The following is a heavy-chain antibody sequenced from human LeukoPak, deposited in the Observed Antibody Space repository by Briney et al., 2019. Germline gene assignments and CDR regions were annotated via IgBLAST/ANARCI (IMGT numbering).Heavy chain of an antibody. D-gene: IGHD3-10*01. Sequence: GGSLRLSCAPPGFTFDNFAMTWVRQAPGKGLEWVSEITGSGGSTYYADSVKGRFTISRDNSKNTPYLQMNSLRAEDTAIYYCARELFDFDYWGQGTLVTVSS. CDR2: ITGSGGST. CDR3: ARELFDFDY. J-gene: IGHJ4*02. V-gene: IGHV3-23*01. CDR1: GFTFDNFA.